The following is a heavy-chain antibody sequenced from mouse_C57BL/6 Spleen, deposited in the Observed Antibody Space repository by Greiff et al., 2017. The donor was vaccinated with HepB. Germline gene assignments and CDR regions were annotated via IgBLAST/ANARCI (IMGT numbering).Heavy chain of an antibody. J-gene: IGHJ3*01. Sequence: EVQLQQSGPELVKPGASVKISCKASGYTFTDYYMNWVKQSHGKSLEWIGDINPNNGGTSYNQKFKGKATLTVDKSSSTAYMELRSLTSEDSAVYYCASAITTVVAKGFAYWGQGTLVTVSA. V-gene: IGHV1-26*01. D-gene: IGHD1-1*01. CDR2: INPNNGGT. CDR1: GYTFTDYY. CDR3: ASAITTVVAKGFAY.